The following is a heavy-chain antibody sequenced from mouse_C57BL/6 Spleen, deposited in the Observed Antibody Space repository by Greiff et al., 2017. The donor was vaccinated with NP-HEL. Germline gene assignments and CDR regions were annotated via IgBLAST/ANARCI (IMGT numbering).Heavy chain of an antibody. J-gene: IGHJ4*01. CDR3: AREGGNYPYYAMDY. CDR2: ISDGGSYT. V-gene: IGHV5-4*01. CDR1: GFTFSSYA. Sequence: EVKLVESGGGLVKPGGSLKLSCAASGFTFSSYAMSWVRQTPEKRLEWVATISDGGSYTYYPDNVKGRFTISRDNAKNNLYLQMSHLKSEDTAMYYCAREGGNYPYYAMDYWGQGTSVTVSS. D-gene: IGHD2-1*01.